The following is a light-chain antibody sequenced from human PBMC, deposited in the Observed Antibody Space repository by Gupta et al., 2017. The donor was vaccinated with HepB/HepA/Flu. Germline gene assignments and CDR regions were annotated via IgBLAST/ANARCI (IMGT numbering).Light chain of an antibody. CDR1: KLGDKF. Sequence: SYELTQPPSVSVSPGQTASITCSGDKLGDKFACWYQQKPGQSPLLVIYQDSKRPSGIPERFSGSNSGNKATLTISGTQAMDEADYYCQAWDSSTLVVFGGGTKLTVL. V-gene: IGLV3-1*01. CDR3: QAWDSSTLVV. CDR2: QDS. J-gene: IGLJ2*01.